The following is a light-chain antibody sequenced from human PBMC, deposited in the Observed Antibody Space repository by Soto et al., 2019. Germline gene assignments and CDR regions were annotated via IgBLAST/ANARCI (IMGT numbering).Light chain of an antibody. J-gene: IGKJ1*01. CDR3: QHYNSYSEA. CDR1: QTISSW. CDR2: KAS. V-gene: IGKV1-5*03. Sequence: DIQMTQSPSTLSGSVGDRVTITCRASQTISSWLAWYQQKPGKAPKLLIYKASTLKSGVPSRFSGSGSGTEFTLTIRSLQPDDFATYYCQHYNSYSEAFGQGTMVELK.